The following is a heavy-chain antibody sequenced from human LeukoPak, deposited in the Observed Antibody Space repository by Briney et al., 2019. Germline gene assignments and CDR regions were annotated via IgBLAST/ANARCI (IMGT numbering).Heavy chain of an antibody. CDR1: GFTFDDYA. V-gene: IGHV3-9*01. CDR2: ISWNSGSI. D-gene: IGHD3-3*01. Sequence: PGGSLRLSCAASGFTFDDYAMHWVRQAPGKGLEWVSGISWNSGSIGYADSVKGRFTISRDNAKNSLFLQMNSLRAEDTAVYYCARATRMFGIVRDTFDSWGQGTLVTVSS. J-gene: IGHJ4*02. CDR3: ARATRMFGIVRDTFDS.